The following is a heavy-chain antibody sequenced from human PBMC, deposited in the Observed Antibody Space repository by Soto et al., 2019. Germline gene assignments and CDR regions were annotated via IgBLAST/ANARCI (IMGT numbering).Heavy chain of an antibody. J-gene: IGHJ6*02. CDR1: GFTCISYW. CDR3: ARRLRRYYYYGMDV. CDR2: IKQDGSEK. Sequence: GGSLRLSCAASGFTCISYWMSWVRQATGKGLEWAANIKQDGSEKYYVDSVKGRFTISRDNAKNSLYLQMNSLRAEDTAVYYCARRLRRYYYYGMDVWGQGTTVTVSS. V-gene: IGHV3-7*05. D-gene: IGHD2-15*01.